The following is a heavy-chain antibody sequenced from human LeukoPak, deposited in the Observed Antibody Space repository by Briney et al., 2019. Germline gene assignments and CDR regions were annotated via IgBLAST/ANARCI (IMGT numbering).Heavy chain of an antibody. V-gene: IGHV3-64D*09. CDR2: ITSNGGNT. J-gene: IGHJ4*02. CDR1: GFTVSSNY. CDR3: VKAQGFFDS. Sequence: GGSLRLSCAASGFTVSSNYMSWVRQAPGKGLEYVAAITSNGGNTNYADSVKGRFTISRDNSKNTLDLQMSSLRAEDTAVYYCVKAQGFFDSWGQGTLVTVSS.